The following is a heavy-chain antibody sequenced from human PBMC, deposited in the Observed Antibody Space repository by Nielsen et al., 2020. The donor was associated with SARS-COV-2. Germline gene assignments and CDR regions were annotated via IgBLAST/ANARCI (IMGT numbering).Heavy chain of an antibody. D-gene: IGHD3-16*01. V-gene: IGHV4-61*01. Sequence: SETLSLTYTVSGGSVSSGSYYWSWIRQPPGKGLEWIGYIYYSGSTNYNPSLKSRVTISVDTSKNQFSLKLSSVTAADTAVYYCARDQLGTIDWGQGTLVTVSS. CDR1: GGSVSSGSYY. CDR3: ARDQLGTID. J-gene: IGHJ4*02. CDR2: IYYSGST.